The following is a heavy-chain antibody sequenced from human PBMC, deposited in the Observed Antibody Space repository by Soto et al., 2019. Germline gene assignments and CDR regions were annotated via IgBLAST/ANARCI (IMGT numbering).Heavy chain of an antibody. V-gene: IGHV4-4*02. J-gene: IGHJ6*02. CDR1: GGSISSSNW. Sequence: QVQLQESGPGLVKPSGTLSLTCAVSGGSISSSNWWSWVRQPPGKGLEWIGEIYHSGSTNYNPSLKSRVTISVDTSKNQFSLKLSSVTAADTAVYYCARAIRVRGYLSRGDYYYYGMDVWGQGTTVTVSS. CDR2: IYHSGST. D-gene: IGHD3-10*01. CDR3: ARAIRVRGYLSRGDYYYYGMDV.